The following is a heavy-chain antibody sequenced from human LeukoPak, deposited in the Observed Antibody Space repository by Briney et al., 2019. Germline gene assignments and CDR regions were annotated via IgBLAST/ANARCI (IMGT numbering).Heavy chain of an antibody. J-gene: IGHJ4*02. CDR1: GFTFSSYA. D-gene: IGHD7-27*01. CDR2: ISGGGGST. CDR3: AKSPLLGIGGYYFDC. Sequence: GGSLRLSCAASGFTFSSYAMSWVRQAPGKGLEWVSAISGGGGSTYYADSVKGRFTISRDNSKNTLYLQMNSLRAEDTAVYYCAKSPLLGIGGYYFDCWGQGTLVTVSS. V-gene: IGHV3-23*01.